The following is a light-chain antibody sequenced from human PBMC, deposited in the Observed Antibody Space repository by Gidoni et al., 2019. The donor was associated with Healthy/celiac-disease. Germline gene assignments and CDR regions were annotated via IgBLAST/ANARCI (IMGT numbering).Light chain of an antibody. V-gene: IGKV4-1*01. J-gene: IGKJ3*01. CDR1: QSVLYSSNNKNY. CDR3: QQYYSTPFT. CDR2: GAS. Sequence: DIVMTQSPASLAVSLGERATINCKSSQSVLYSSNNKNYLAWYQQTPGQPPKLLIYGASPRESGVPDRFSGSGSGTDFTLTISSLQAEDVAVYYCQQYYSTPFTFGPGTKVDIK.